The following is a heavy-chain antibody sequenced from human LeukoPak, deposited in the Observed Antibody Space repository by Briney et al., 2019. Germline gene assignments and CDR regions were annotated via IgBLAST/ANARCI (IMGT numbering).Heavy chain of an antibody. CDR3: ASSIDMAATTLGFDY. D-gene: IGHD5-24*01. Sequence: GESLKISCKGSGYRFTSYWIGWVRPMPGKGLEWMGIIYPGDSDTRYSPSFQGQVTISADKSISTAYLQWSSLKASDTAMYYCASSIDMAATTLGFDYWGQGTLVTVSS. J-gene: IGHJ4*02. CDR1: GYRFTSYW. CDR2: IYPGDSDT. V-gene: IGHV5-51*01.